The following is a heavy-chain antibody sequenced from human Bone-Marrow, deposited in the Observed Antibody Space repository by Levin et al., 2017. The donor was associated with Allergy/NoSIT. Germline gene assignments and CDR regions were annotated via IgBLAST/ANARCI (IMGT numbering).Heavy chain of an antibody. CDR2: IYQTGTT. CDR1: GGSFNSGGFS. V-gene: IGHV4-30-2*01. Sequence: PSETLSLTCTVSGGSFNSGGFSWGWIRRPPGKRLEWIGYIYQTGTTYFNPSLKSRVTIAVDTSDNQFALNLNSVTAADTAVYYCARGSKARGSYYVPSLDAWGPGTLITVSS. D-gene: IGHD3-10*01. CDR3: ARGSKARGSYYVPSLDA. J-gene: IGHJ5*02.